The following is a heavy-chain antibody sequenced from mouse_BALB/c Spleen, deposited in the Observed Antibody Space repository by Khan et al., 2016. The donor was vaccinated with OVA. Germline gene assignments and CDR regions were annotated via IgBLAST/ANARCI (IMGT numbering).Heavy chain of an antibody. CDR3: ARGACYWYFDV. J-gene: IGHJ1*01. CDR2: INTYTGEP. Sequence: QIQLVQSGPELKKPGETVKISCKASAYTFTNYGMNWVKQAPGKGLKWMGWINTYTGEPTYTDDFKGRFALSLETSASTASLQINNLKNEDRATYFCARGACYWYFDVWGAGTTVTVSS. CDR1: AYTFTNYG. V-gene: IGHV9-1*02.